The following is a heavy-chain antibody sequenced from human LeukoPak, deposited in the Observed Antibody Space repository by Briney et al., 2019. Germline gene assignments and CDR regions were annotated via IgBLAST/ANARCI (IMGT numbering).Heavy chain of an antibody. CDR2: IYYSGST. Sequence: PSETLSLTCAVYGGSFSGYYWSWIRQPPGKGLEWIGYIYYSGSTNYNPSLKSRVTISVDTSKNQFSLKLSSVTAADTAVYYCARELPDSSGYYRIFDYWGQGTLVTVSS. V-gene: IGHV4-59*01. CDR3: ARELPDSSGYYRIFDY. J-gene: IGHJ4*02. CDR1: GGSFSGYY. D-gene: IGHD3-22*01.